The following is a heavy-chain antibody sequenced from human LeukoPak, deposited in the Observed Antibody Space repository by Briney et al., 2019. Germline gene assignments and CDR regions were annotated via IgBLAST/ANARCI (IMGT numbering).Heavy chain of an antibody. CDR2: IWYDGSNK. J-gene: IGHJ3*02. CDR3: AKDEFLWRATDAFDI. Sequence: GGSLRLSCAASGFPFNSQTMSWVRQAPGKGLEWVAVIWYDGSNKYYADSVEGRFTISRDNSKNTLYLQMNSLRAEDTAVYYCAKDEFLWRATDAFDIWGQGTMVTVSS. D-gene: IGHD2-15*01. CDR1: GFPFNSQT. V-gene: IGHV3-33*06.